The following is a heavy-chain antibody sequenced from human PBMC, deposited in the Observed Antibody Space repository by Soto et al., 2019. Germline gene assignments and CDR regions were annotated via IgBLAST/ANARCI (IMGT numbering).Heavy chain of an antibody. CDR3: ASATTPTNEQQPVPA. CDR1: GFTFSSYG. V-gene: IGHV3-23*01. J-gene: IGHJ4*02. Sequence: PGGSLRLSCAASGFTFSSYGMVWVRQTPAKGLEWVATISASGNSADYLDSVKGRFTIARDNSRNILFLQLNSLRADDTAVYYCASATTPTNEQQPVPAWGQGTLVTVSS. CDR2: ISASGNSA. D-gene: IGHD6-13*01.